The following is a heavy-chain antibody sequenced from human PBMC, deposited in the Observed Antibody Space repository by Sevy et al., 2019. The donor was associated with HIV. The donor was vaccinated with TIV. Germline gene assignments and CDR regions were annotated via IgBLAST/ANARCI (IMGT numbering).Heavy chain of an antibody. J-gene: IGHJ4*02. V-gene: IGHV3-23*01. CDR1: GFTFSKYS. CDR2: LSFGCGEI. Sequence: GGSLRLSCAASGFTFSKYSMSWVRQPPGKGLEWVSPLSFGCGEITYADSVKGRFTISRNNSKSSVYLQMNNLRPEETAVYYCAREGCTKPHDYWGQGTLVTVSS. D-gene: IGHD2-8*01. CDR3: AREGCTKPHDY.